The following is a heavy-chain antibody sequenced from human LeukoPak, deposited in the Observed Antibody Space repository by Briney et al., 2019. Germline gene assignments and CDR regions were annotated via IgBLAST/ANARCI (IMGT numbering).Heavy chain of an antibody. J-gene: IGHJ5*02. Sequence: SETLSLTCTVSGGSISSYYWSWIRQPPGKGLEWIGYIYYSGSTNYNPSLKSRVTISVDTSKNQFSLKLSSVTAADTAVYYCARDGIGGYCSSTSCPPRSWFDPWGQGTLVTVSS. CDR3: ARDGIGGYCSSTSCPPRSWFDP. V-gene: IGHV4-59*01. CDR1: GGSISSYY. D-gene: IGHD2-2*01. CDR2: IYYSGST.